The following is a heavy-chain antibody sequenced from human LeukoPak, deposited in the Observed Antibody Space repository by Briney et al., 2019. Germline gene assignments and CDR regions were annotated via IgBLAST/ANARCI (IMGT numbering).Heavy chain of an antibody. CDR3: ARSMIRGVTYYFDY. D-gene: IGHD3-10*01. J-gene: IGHJ4*02. Sequence: GASVKVSCKASGYTFTTYYIHWVRQAPGQGLEWMGVINPSGDSTSYAQKFQGRVTMTRDTSTRTVYMELSSLRSEDTVVHYCARSMIRGVTYYFDYWGQGTLVTVSS. CDR2: INPSGDST. CDR1: GYTFTTYY. V-gene: IGHV1-46*01.